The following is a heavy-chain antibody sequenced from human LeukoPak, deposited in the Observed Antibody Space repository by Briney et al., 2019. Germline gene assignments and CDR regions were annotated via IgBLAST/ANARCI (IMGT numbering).Heavy chain of an antibody. CDR2: ISSGGSTI. CDR3: ARSSGYYYMDV. J-gene: IGHJ6*03. Sequence: GGSLRLSCAPSGFTFSDYYMTWMRQAPGKGLEWVSYISSGGSTIYYADSVKGRFTISRDNAKNSLYLQMNSLRAEGTAVYYCARSSGYYYMDVWGKGTTVTISS. V-gene: IGHV3-11*01. CDR1: GFTFSDYY.